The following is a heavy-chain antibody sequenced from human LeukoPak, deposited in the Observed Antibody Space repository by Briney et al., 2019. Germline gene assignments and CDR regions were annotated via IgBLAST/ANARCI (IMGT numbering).Heavy chain of an antibody. Sequence: GGSLRLSCAASGFTFDDYAMHWVRQAPGKGLEWVSGISWNSGSIGYADSVKGRFTISRDNAKNSLYLQMNSLRAEDTALYYCVCEAVVVTAPSPGHDAFDIWGQGTMVTVSS. D-gene: IGHD2-21*02. CDR3: VCEAVVVTAPSPGHDAFDI. CDR1: GFTFDDYA. CDR2: ISWNSGSI. V-gene: IGHV3-9*01. J-gene: IGHJ3*02.